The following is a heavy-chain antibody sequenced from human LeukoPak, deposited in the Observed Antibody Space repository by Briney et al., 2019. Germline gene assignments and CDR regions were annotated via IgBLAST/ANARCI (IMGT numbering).Heavy chain of an antibody. Sequence: PGGSLRLSCAASGFTFSDYYMSWIRQAPGKGLEWVSYISSSGSTIYYADSVKGRFTISRDNAKNSLYLQMNSLRDEDTAVYYCARAEYCGGDCYDRGDHSAFDYLGQGTLVTVSS. CDR2: ISSSGSTI. J-gene: IGHJ4*02. V-gene: IGHV3-11*01. D-gene: IGHD2-21*02. CDR3: ARAEYCGGDCYDRGDHSAFDY. CDR1: GFTFSDYY.